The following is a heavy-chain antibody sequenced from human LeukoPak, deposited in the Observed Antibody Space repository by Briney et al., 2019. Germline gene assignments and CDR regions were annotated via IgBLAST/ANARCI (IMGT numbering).Heavy chain of an antibody. V-gene: IGHV1-46*01. CDR2: INPSGGST. CDR3: ATSYYYDSSGYSGSLYY. D-gene: IGHD3-22*01. Sequence: ASVKVSCKASGYTFTSYYMHWVRQAPGQGLEWMGIINPSGGSTSYAQKFQGRVTMTRDTSTSTVYMELSSLRSEDTAVYYCATSYYYDSSGYSGSLYYWGQGTLVTVSS. CDR1: GYTFTSYY. J-gene: IGHJ4*02.